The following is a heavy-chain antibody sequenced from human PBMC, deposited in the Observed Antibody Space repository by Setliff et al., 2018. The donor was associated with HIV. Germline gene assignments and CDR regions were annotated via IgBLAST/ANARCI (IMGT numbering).Heavy chain of an antibody. V-gene: IGHV3-74*01. J-gene: IGHJ4*02. CDR1: GFSLSNYW. CDR2: INSDGSSR. Sequence: GGSLRLSCAASGFSLSNYWIHWVRQAPGKGLVWVSRINSDGSSRRYADSVKGRFTISSDNAKTSVSLQMDSLRAEDTAVYYCARDRAARLDYWGQGALVTVSS. D-gene: IGHD6-6*01. CDR3: ARDRAARLDY.